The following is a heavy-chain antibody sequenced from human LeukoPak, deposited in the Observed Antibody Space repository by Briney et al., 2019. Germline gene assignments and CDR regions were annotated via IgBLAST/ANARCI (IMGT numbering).Heavy chain of an antibody. D-gene: IGHD6-19*01. CDR3: VKDSFDLAVAGFDY. J-gene: IGHJ4*02. CDR1: GFTFSSYA. V-gene: IGHV3-64D*06. CDR2: ISSNGGGT. Sequence: GGSLRLSCSASGFTFSSYAMHWVRQAPGKGLEYVSAISSNGGGTYYADSVKGRFTISRDNSKNTLYLQMSSLRAEDTAVYYCVKDSFDLAVAGFDYWGQGTLVTVSS.